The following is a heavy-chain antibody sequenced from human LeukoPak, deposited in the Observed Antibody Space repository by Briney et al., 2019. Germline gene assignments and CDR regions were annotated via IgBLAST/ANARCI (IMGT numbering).Heavy chain of an antibody. V-gene: IGHV4-59*08. J-gene: IGHJ4*02. Sequence: SETLSLTCSVSGGSINSLYWSWIRQPPGKGLEWTGYIYYTGSTNYNPSLKSRVTMFVDMSKNQFSLRLSSVTAADTAVYYCARHRAYSSSSPFDHWGQGTLVTVSS. CDR3: ARHRAYSSSSPFDH. CDR2: IYYTGST. CDR1: GGSINSLY. D-gene: IGHD6-6*01.